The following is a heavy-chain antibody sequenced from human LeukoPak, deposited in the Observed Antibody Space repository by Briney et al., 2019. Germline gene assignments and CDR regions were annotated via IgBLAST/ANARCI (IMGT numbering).Heavy chain of an antibody. D-gene: IGHD3-10*01. V-gene: IGHV3-23*01. CDR3: GTDPPGKY. CDR1: GFTFSSYA. CDR2: ISGSGGST. Sequence: GGSLRLSCAASGFTFSSYAMSWVRQAPGKGLEWVSAISGSGGSTYYADSVKGRFTISRDNSKNTLYLQMNSVKTEDTGVYYCGTDPPGKYWGQGTLVTVSS. J-gene: IGHJ4*02.